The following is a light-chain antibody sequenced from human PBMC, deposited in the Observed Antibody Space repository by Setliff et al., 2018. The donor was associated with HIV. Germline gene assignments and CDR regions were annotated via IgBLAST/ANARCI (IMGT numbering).Light chain of an antibody. CDR3: SAFTYSRTWV. Sequence: QSALTQPASVSGSPGQSITISCTGTSSDVGGYNYVSWYQKHPGKAPKPMIYEVSNRPSGVSNRFSGSKSGYTASLTISGLQAEDEAVYYCSAFTYSRTWVFGGGTILTVL. J-gene: IGLJ3*02. CDR1: SSDVGGYNY. CDR2: EVS. V-gene: IGLV2-14*01.